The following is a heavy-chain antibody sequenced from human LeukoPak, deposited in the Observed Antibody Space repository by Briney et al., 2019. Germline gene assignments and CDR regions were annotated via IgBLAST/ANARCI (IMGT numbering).Heavy chain of an antibody. CDR2: INHSGST. J-gene: IGHJ6*03. CDR3: ARGYCSNTSCSTPYYYYYYMDV. Sequence: PSETLSLTCAVYGGSFSGYYWSWIRQPPGKGLEWIGEINHSGSTNYNPSLKRRVSTSVNTSKNQFSLKLSSVTAADTPVYYCARGYCSNTSCSTPYYYYYYMDVWGKGTTVTVSS. D-gene: IGHD2-2*01. V-gene: IGHV4-34*01. CDR1: GGSFSGYY.